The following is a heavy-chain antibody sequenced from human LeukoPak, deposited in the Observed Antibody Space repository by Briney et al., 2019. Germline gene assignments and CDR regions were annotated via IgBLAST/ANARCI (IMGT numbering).Heavy chain of an antibody. CDR1: GFTVSSNY. CDR3: ARDLTIHYYYDSSGSSDY. V-gene: IGHV3-11*01. D-gene: IGHD3-22*01. Sequence: PGGSLRLSCAASGFTVSSNYMSWIRQAPGKGLEWVSYISSSGSTIYYADSVKGRFTISRDNAKNSLYLQMNSLRAEDTAVYYCARDLTIHYYYDSSGSSDYWGQGTLVTVSS. CDR2: ISSSGSTI. J-gene: IGHJ4*02.